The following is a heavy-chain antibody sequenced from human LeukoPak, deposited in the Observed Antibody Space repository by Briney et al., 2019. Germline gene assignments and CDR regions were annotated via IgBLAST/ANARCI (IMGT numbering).Heavy chain of an antibody. V-gene: IGHV3-30*18. CDR1: GFTFSSYG. CDR3: AKDLTYCGGDCYSV. J-gene: IGHJ4*02. CDR2: ISYDGNNK. Sequence: GGSLRLSCAASGFTFSSYGIHWVRQAPGKGLEWVAVISYDGNNKYYADSVKGRFTISRDNSKNTLYLQMNSLRAEDTAVYYCAKDLTYCGGDCYSVWGQGTLVTVSS. D-gene: IGHD2-21*02.